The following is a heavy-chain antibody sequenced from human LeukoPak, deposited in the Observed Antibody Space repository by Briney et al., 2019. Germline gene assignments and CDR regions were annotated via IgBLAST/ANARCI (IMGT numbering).Heavy chain of an antibody. V-gene: IGHV1-2*02. J-gene: IGHJ4*02. D-gene: IGHD6-19*01. CDR3: ARDAWMAVAGTGRYFDY. Sequence: ASVKVSCKASGYTFTGYYMHWVRQAPGQGLEWMGWINPNSGGTNYAQKFQGRVTMTRDTSISTAYMELSRLRSDDTAVYYCARDAWMAVAGTGRYFDYWGQGTLVTVSS. CDR1: GYTFTGYY. CDR2: INPNSGGT.